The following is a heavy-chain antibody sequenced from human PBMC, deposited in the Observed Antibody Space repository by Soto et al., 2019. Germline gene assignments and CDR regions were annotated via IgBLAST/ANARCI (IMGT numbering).Heavy chain of an antibody. CDR2: NSDSEST. CDR1: GGSISNFL. J-gene: IGHJ5*02. V-gene: IGHV4-59*12. D-gene: IGHD2-21*01. Sequence: SETLSLTCTVSGGSISNFLWTWIRQPPGKGLELIGYNSDSESTNYTPYISSRVAISLDTSKYQYSQELDSVTAADTAIYYCARAGLAYCIRDRCFEGLWLDPWGQGTQVTVS. CDR3: ARAGLAYCIRDRCFEGLWLDP.